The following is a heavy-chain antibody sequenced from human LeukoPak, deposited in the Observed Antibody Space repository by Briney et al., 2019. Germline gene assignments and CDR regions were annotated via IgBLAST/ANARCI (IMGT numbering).Heavy chain of an antibody. J-gene: IGHJ5*02. D-gene: IGHD2-8*01. Sequence: SETLSLTCTGSGGSISSSNYYGCWIRQPPGKGLEWIGSIYYSGSTYYNPSLKSRVTISVDTSKNQFSLKLSSVTAADTADDKDVRHRYSTNVGCYLVPRAFDPWGQGTLVTVSS. CDR1: GGSISSSNYY. V-gene: IGHV4-39*01. CDR3: VRHRYSTNVGCYLVPRAFDP. CDR2: IYYSGST.